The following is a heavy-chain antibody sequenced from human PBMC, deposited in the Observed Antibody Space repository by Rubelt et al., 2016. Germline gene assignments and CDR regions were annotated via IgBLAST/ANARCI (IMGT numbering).Heavy chain of an antibody. CDR2: INQDGSQK. D-gene: IGHD2-2*01. V-gene: IGHV3-7*02. Sequence: EVQLVESGGGLVQPGGSLRLSCAASGFIFSSNYMAWVRQAPGKGPEWVAHINQDGSQKYHVDSLQGRFTISRDNAKNSLYLQMNSLRTEDTALYYCATLCSSLSCKLANHWGQGTLVTVSS. CDR1: GFIFSSNY. CDR3: ATLCSSLSCKLANH. J-gene: IGHJ5*02.